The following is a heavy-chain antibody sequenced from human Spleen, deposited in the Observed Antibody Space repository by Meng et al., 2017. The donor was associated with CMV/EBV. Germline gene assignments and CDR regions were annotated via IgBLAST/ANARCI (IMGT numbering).Heavy chain of an antibody. J-gene: IGHJ6*02. CDR1: GHTLTDHY. Sequence: ASVKVSCKTSGHTLTDHYIHWVRQAPGQGLEWMGWINPNSGATDFAQKFQGRVTLTRDTSITTAYMDISSLTSDDTAVYYCALQQQGMALYALLIFWGQGTKVTVSS. D-gene: IGHD1/OR15-1a*01. V-gene: IGHV1-2*02. CDR3: ALQQQGMALYALLIF. CDR2: INPNSGAT.